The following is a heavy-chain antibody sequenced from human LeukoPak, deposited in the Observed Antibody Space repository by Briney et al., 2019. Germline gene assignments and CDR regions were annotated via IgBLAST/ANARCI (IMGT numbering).Heavy chain of an antibody. J-gene: IGHJ4*02. Sequence: GGSLRLSCAASGFTFSDYYMSWLRQAPGKGLEWVSYISSSSSYTNYADSVKGRFTISRDNAKNSLYLQMNSLRAEDTAVYYCARDSPWSVRYFDYWGQGTLVTVSS. D-gene: IGHD2-8*01. CDR3: ARDSPWSVRYFDY. V-gene: IGHV3-11*06. CDR1: GFTFSDYY. CDR2: ISSSSSYT.